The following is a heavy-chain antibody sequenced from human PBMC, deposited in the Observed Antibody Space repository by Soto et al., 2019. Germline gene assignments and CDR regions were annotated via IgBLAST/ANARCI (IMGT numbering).Heavy chain of an antibody. CDR2: INHSGST. D-gene: IGHD2-8*02. J-gene: IGHJ4*02. Sequence: QVQLQQWGAGRLKPSETLSLTCAVYGGSFSGYYWTWIRQPPGTGLEWIGEINHSGSTNYNPPLKSRVTISVDTSKNQFSLKLTSVTAADTAVYYCARDKITGLFDYWGQGTLVTVSS. V-gene: IGHV4-34*01. CDR1: GGSFSGYY. CDR3: ARDKITGLFDY.